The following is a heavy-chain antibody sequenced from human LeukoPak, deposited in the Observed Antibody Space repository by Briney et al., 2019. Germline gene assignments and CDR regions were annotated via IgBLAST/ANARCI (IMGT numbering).Heavy chain of an antibody. V-gene: IGHV3-48*04. J-gene: IGHJ4*02. Sequence: GRSLRLSCAASGFTLTSDSMNWVRQAPGKGLEWISYISSGATTTYYADSVKGRFTISRDNAKNSLYLQMNSLRVDDTAVYYCAKGTVGAKYWGQGTLVIVSS. CDR3: AKGTVGAKY. CDR1: GFTLTSDS. CDR2: ISSGATTT. D-gene: IGHD1-26*01.